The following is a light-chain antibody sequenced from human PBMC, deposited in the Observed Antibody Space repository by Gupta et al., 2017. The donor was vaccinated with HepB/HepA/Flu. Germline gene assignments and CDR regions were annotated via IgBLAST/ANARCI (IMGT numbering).Light chain of an antibody. J-gene: IGKJ5*01. V-gene: IGKV4-1*01. CDR1: QSVLYSSNNKDY. CDR2: WAS. CDR3: QQYYNTPLT. Sequence: DIVMTQSPDSLAVSLGERATIDCKSSQSVLYSSNNKDYLAWYQQKPGQPPKLLIYWASTREFGVPDRFSGSGSGTDFTLTISNLQAEDVAVYYCQQYYNTPLTFGQGTRLEIK.